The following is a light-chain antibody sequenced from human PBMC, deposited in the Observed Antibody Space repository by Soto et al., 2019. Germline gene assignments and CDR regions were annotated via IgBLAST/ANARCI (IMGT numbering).Light chain of an antibody. Sequence: QSALTQPASVSGSPGQSITISCTGTRSHVGGYNYVSWYQQHPGKAPKLMIYEVSNRPSGVSNRFSGSKSGNTASLTISGLQAEDEADYYCSSYTSSSTRVFGGGTKLTVL. CDR3: SSYTSSSTRV. CDR2: EVS. J-gene: IGLJ3*02. V-gene: IGLV2-14*01. CDR1: RSHVGGYNY.